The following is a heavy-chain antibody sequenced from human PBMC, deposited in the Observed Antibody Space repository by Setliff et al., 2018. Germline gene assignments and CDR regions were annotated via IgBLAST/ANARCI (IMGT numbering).Heavy chain of an antibody. Sequence: ASVKVSCKASGYTFTTYGVAWVRQAPGQGLEWLGWISGYNGNTNYAQRFQGRVTTTIDTSTNTAYMELSGLRSDDTALYYCARGRIGSTWTGDYWGQGALVTVSS. D-gene: IGHD2-2*01. J-gene: IGHJ4*02. CDR1: GYTFTTYG. CDR2: ISGYNGNT. V-gene: IGHV1-18*01. CDR3: ARGRIGSTWTGDY.